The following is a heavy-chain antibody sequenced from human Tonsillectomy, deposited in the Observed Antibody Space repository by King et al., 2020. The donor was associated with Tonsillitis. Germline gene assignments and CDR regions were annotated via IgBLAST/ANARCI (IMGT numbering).Heavy chain of an antibody. J-gene: IGHJ4*02. Sequence: QLQLQESGPGLVKPSETLSLTCTVSGGSISSSSYYWGWIRQPPGKGLEWIGSIYYSGSTYYNPSLKSRVTISVDTSKNKFSLKLSSVTAADTAVYYCARHRIAVAGNDFFDYWGQGTLVTVSS. CDR2: IYYSGST. D-gene: IGHD6-19*01. CDR3: ARHRIAVAGNDFFDY. V-gene: IGHV4-39*01. CDR1: GGSISSSSYY.